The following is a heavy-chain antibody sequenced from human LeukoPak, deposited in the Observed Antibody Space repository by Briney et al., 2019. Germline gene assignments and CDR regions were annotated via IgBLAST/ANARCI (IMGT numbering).Heavy chain of an antibody. V-gene: IGHV3-48*04. CDR3: ARVPKMKTVTNYFDY. CDR2: ISSSSSTI. Sequence: HPGRSLRLSCAASGFTFSSYSMNWVRQAPGKGLEWVSYISSSSSTIYYADSVKGRFTISRDNAKNSLYLQMNSLRAEDTAVYYCARVPKMKTVTNYFDYWGQGTLVTVSS. D-gene: IGHD4-17*01. J-gene: IGHJ4*02. CDR1: GFTFSSYS.